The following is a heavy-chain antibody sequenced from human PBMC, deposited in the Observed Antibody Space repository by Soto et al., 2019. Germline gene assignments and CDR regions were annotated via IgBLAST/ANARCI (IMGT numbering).Heavy chain of an antibody. CDR3: AANRGYNYYYGMDV. J-gene: IGHJ6*02. Sequence: EVQLLESGGGLVQPGGSLRLSCAASGFTFSSYAMSWVRQAPGKGLGWVSAIRGSGGSTYYADSVKGRFTISRDNSKNTLYLQMNSLRAEDTAVYYCAANRGYNYYYGMDVWGQGTTVTVSS. CDR2: IRGSGGST. D-gene: IGHD3-22*01. V-gene: IGHV3-23*01. CDR1: GFTFSSYA.